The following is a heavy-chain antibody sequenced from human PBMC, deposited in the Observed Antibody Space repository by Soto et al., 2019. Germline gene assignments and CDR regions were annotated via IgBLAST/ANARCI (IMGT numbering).Heavy chain of an antibody. CDR3: AREATVVFSSMIRFYCSGMDF. CDR2: ISYDGSNK. CDR1: GFTFGSYA. V-gene: IGHV3-30-3*01. J-gene: IGHJ6*02. D-gene: IGHD3-22*01. Sequence: GGSLRLSCAASGFTFGSYAMHWVRQAPGKGLEWVAVISYDGSNKYYADSGKGRFTISRDNSKNTLYLQMNSLRAEDTAVYYCAREATVVFSSMIRFYCSGMDFWGQGTMVTVSS.